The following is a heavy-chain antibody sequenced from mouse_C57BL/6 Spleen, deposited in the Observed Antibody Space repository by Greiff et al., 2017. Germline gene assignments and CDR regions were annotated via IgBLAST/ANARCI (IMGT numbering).Heavy chain of an antibody. J-gene: IGHJ1*03. D-gene: IGHD2-9*01. CDR3: ARPPYYGYEGWYFDV. CDR1: GYTFTSYW. Sequence: QVQLQQPGAELVMPGASVKLSCKASGYTFTSYWMHWVKQRPGQGLEWIGEIDPSDSYTNYNQKFKGKSTLTVDKSSSTAYMQLSSLTSEDSAVYYCARPPYYGYEGWYFDVWGTGTTVTVSS. V-gene: IGHV1-69*01. CDR2: IDPSDSYT.